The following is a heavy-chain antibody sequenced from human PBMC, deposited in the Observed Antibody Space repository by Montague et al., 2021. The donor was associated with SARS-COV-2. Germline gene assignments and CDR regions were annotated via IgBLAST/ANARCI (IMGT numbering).Heavy chain of an antibody. J-gene: IGHJ5*02. Sequence: SLRLSCAASGFTFSSYEMNWVRQAPGKGLEWVSYISRSGSIIYYADSVKGRFTISRDNAKNSLYLQMNSLRAEDTALYYCAKDSYYDFWSGYSPGENWFDPWGQGTLVTVSS. D-gene: IGHD3-3*01. CDR2: ISRSGSII. CDR1: GFTFSSYE. CDR3: AKDSYYDFWSGYSPGENWFDP. V-gene: IGHV3-48*03.